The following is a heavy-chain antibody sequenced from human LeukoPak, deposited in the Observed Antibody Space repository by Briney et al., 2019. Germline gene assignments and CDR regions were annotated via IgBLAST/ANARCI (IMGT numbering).Heavy chain of an antibody. CDR1: GGSISSGGYY. CDR2: TYYSGST. D-gene: IGHD2/OR15-2a*01. Sequence: PSETLSLTCTVSGGSISSGGYYWSWIRQHPGKGLEWIGYTYYSGSTYYNPSLKSRVTISVDTSKNQFSLKLSSVTAADTAVYYCARGKAFETLDSTQGYYYMDVWGKGTTVTVSS. V-gene: IGHV4-31*03. CDR3: ARGKAFETLDSTQGYYYMDV. J-gene: IGHJ6*03.